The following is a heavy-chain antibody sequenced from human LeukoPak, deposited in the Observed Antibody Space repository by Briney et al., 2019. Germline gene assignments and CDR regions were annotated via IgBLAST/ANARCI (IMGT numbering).Heavy chain of an antibody. CDR3: ARGKYCSVDCYSGFDY. CDR1: GFTFSSHA. CDR2: ISGGGGST. J-gene: IGHJ4*02. V-gene: IGHV3-23*01. Sequence: GGSLRLSCTASGFTFSSHAMSWARQAPGKGLEWVSVISGGGGSTYYADSVKGRFTISRDNSKNSLYLQINSLRAEDTAVYYCARGKYCSVDCYSGFDYWGQGTLATVSS. D-gene: IGHD2-21*02.